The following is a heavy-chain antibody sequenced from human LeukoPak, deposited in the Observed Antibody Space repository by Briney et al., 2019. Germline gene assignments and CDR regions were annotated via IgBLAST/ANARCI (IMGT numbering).Heavy chain of an antibody. CDR1: GYTFTGYY. J-gene: IGHJ4*02. CDR2: INPNSGGT. V-gene: IGHV1-2*02. D-gene: IGHD5-12*01. CDR3: ANLMRGYSGYADY. Sequence: ASVKVSCKASGYTFTGYYMHWVRQAPGQGLKWMGWINPNSGGTNYAQKFQGRVTMTRDTSISTAYMELSRLRSDDTAVYYCANLMRGYSGYADYWGQGTLVTVSS.